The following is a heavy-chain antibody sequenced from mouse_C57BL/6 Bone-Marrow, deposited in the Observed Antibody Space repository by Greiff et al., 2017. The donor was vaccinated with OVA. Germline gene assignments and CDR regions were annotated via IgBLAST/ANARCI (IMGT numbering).Heavy chain of an antibody. Sequence: QVQLQQSGAELARPGASVKLSCKASGYTFTSYGISWVKQRTGQGLEWIGEIYPRSGNTYYNEKFKGKATLTADKSSSTAYMELRSLTSEDSAVYFCARDLFITTVVALDYWGQGTTLTVSS. CDR3: ARDLFITTVVALDY. J-gene: IGHJ2*01. V-gene: IGHV1-81*01. D-gene: IGHD1-1*01. CDR1: GYTFTSYG. CDR2: IYPRSGNT.